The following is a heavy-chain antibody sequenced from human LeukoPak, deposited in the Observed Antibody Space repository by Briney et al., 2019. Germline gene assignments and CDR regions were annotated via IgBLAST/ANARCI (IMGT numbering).Heavy chain of an antibody. D-gene: IGHD6-13*01. CDR1: GGSISSYY. Sequence: SETLSLTCTVSGGSISSYYWSWIRQPPGKGLEWIAYIYYSGNTYYNPSTQSRVTISVDTSKNQFSLKLTSVTAADAAVYYCARGEEAHSRSPPYEYWGQGTLVTVSS. CDR3: ARGEEAHSRSPPYEY. CDR2: IYYSGNT. J-gene: IGHJ4*02. V-gene: IGHV4-59*01.